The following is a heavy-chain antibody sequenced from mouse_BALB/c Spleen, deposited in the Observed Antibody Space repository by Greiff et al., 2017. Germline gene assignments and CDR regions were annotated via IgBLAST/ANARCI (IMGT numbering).Heavy chain of an antibody. V-gene: IGHV14-3*02. CDR1: GFNIKDTY. CDR2: IDPANGNT. CDR3: AAYYGKGAY. D-gene: IGHD2-10*01. Sequence: EVKLVESGAELVKPGASVKLSCTASGFNIKDTYMHWVKQRPEQGLEWIGRIDPANGNTIYDPKFQGKASITADTSSNTAYLQLSSLTSEDTAVYYCAAYYGKGAYWGQGTLVTVSA. J-gene: IGHJ3*01.